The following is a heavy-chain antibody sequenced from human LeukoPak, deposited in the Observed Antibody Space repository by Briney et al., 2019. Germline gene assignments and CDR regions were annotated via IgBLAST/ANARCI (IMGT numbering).Heavy chain of an antibody. D-gene: IGHD1-26*01. CDR3: AKAQSGSYYGHFDY. V-gene: IGHV3-43*01. Sequence: GGSLRLSCATSGFSFSTYTMHWVRQAPGKGLEWVSLISWDGGSTYYADSVKGRFTISRDNSKNSLYLQMNSLRTEDTALYYCAKAQSGSYYGHFDYWGQGTLVTVSS. J-gene: IGHJ4*02. CDR1: GFSFSTYT. CDR2: ISWDGGST.